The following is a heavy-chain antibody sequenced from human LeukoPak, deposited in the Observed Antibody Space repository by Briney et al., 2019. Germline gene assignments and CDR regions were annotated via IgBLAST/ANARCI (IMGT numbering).Heavy chain of an antibody. Sequence: GGSLRLSCAASGFTFSSYGMHWVRQAPGKGLEWVAVISYDGSNKYYADSVKGRFTISRDNSKNTLYLQMNSLRAEDTAVYYCAKDLRLGSSWYGGAFDYWGQGTLVTVSS. CDR3: AKDLRLGSSWYGGAFDY. CDR1: GFTFSSYG. D-gene: IGHD6-13*01. J-gene: IGHJ4*02. CDR2: ISYDGSNK. V-gene: IGHV3-30*18.